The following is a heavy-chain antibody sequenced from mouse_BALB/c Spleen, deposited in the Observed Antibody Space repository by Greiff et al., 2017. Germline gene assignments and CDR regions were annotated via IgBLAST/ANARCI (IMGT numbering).Heavy chain of an antibody. D-gene: IGHD2-14*01. V-gene: IGHV3-8*02. CDR3: ARRGLYEEAMDY. Sequence: EVMLVESGPSLVKPSQTLSLTCSVTGDSITSGYWNWIRKFPGNKLEYMGYISYSGSTYYNPSLKSRISITRDTSKNQYYLQLNSVTTEDTATYYCARRGLYEEAMDYWGQGTSVTVSS. CDR1: GDSITSGY. CDR2: ISYSGST. J-gene: IGHJ4*01.